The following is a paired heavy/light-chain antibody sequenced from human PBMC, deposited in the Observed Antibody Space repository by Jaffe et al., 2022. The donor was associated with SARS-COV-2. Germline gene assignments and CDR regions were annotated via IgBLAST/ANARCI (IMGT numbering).Heavy chain of an antibody. CDR2: MSYSETT. Sequence: QVQLQESGPGLVKPSETLSLTCTVSGGSMSSYYWSWIRQSPWKGLEWIGYMSYSETTNYNPSLKSRVTISLHKSKNEVSLKLTSVTPADTAVYYCARGRGGSPSDHWFDPWGQGTLVIVSS. J-gene: IGHJ5*02. D-gene: IGHD1-26*01. CDR1: GGSMSSYY. CDR3: ARGRGGSPSDHWFDP. V-gene: IGHV4-59*01.
Light chain of an antibody. V-gene: IGLV1-44*01. Sequence: QSVLTQPPSASGTPGQRVTISCSGSSSNIGSHAVNWYQHLPGAAPKLLIFSNTQRPSGVPDRFSGSKSGTSASLAISGLRSEDETDYYCATWDDSLDGWVFGGGTKLTVL. J-gene: IGLJ3*02. CDR1: SSNIGSHA. CDR2: SNT. CDR3: ATWDDSLDGWV.